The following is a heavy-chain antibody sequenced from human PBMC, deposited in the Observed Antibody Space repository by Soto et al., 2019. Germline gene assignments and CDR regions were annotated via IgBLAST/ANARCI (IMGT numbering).Heavy chain of an antibody. CDR2: IKGDGSAK. V-gene: IGHV3-7*05. J-gene: IGHJ3*02. D-gene: IGHD3-10*01. Sequence: EVQLVESGGGLVQPGGSLRLSCAASGFTFGNYWMTWVRQAPGKGLEWVANIKGDGSAKSYLDSVRGRFTVSRDNAENSLFQQMNILIAEDTALYSCARDVSPGSRGYDLDDFDIWGQGTMVTVS. CDR3: ARDVSPGSRGYDLDDFDI. CDR1: GFTFGNYW.